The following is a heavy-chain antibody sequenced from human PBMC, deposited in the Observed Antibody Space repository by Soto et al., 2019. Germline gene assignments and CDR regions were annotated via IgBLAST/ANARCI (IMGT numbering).Heavy chain of an antibody. D-gene: IGHD6-6*01. CDR2: INHSGST. Sequence: SDTLSLSCAVYCGSFSGYYGSWSRQPPGEGLEWIGEINHSGSTNYNPSLKSRVTISVDTSKNQFSLKLSSVTAADTAVYYCARGTASIAARPYYYGMDVWGQGTTVTVSS. V-gene: IGHV4-34*01. CDR3: ARGTASIAARPYYYGMDV. J-gene: IGHJ6*02. CDR1: CGSFSGYY.